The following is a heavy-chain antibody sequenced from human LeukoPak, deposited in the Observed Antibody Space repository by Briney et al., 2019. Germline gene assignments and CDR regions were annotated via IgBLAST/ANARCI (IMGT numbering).Heavy chain of an antibody. CDR3: ARGTIAAAGDNWFDP. CDR2: IYSGGST. D-gene: IGHD6-13*01. J-gene: IGHJ5*02. V-gene: IGHV3-53*04. CDR1: GFTVSSNY. Sequence: GGSLRLSCAASGFTVSSNYMSWVRQAPGKGLEWVSVIYSGGSTYYADSVKGRFTISRHNSKNTLYLQMNSLRAEDTAVYYCARGTIAAAGDNWFDPWGQGTLVTVSS.